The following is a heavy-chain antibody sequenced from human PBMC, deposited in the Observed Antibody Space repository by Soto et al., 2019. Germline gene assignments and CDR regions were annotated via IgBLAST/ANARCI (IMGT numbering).Heavy chain of an antibody. CDR1: GGSISSSSYY. CDR3: ARYTLYTTSWPYFDY. Sequence: NPSETLSLTCTVSGGSISSSSYYWGWIRQPPGKGLEWIGSIYYSGSTYYNPSVKSRVTISVDTSKNQFSLKLSSVTAADTAVYFCARYTLYTTSWPYFDYWGQGTLVTVSS. V-gene: IGHV4-39*07. CDR2: IYYSGST. D-gene: IGHD6-13*01. J-gene: IGHJ4*02.